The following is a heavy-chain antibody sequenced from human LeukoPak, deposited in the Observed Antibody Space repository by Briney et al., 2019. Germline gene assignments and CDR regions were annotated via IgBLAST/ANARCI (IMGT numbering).Heavy chain of an antibody. V-gene: IGHV3-23*01. D-gene: IGHD2-21*02. CDR1: GFTFSSYA. CDR3: AKTCGGDCYSAFDY. J-gene: IGHJ4*02. Sequence: PGGSLRLSCAASGFTFSSYAMTWVRQAPGKGLEWVSAISGGGGSTYYADSVKGRFTISRDHSKNTLYLQMNSLRAEDTAVYYCAKTCGGDCYSAFDYWGQGTLVTVSS. CDR2: ISGGGGST.